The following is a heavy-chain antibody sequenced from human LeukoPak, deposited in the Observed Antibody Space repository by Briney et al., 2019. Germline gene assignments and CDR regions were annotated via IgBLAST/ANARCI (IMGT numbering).Heavy chain of an antibody. V-gene: IGHV4-39*01. CDR2: IHYSGNT. J-gene: IGHJ4*02. CDR1: GGSISSDSYY. D-gene: IGHD3-3*01. Sequence: SETLSLTCTVSGGSISSDSYYWGWLRQPPGKGLEWIGGIHYSGNTYYNPSLKSRVTISVDTSKNQFSLKLSSVTAADTAVYYCARLGAGPTYYDFWSGYSSFYFDYWGQGTLVTVSS. CDR3: ARLGAGPTYYDFWSGYSSFYFDY.